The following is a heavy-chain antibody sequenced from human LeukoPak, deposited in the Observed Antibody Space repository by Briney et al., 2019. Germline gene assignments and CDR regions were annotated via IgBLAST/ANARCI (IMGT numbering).Heavy chain of an antibody. Sequence: GASVKVSCKVSGYTLTELSIHWVRQAPGKGRQWMGGFDPEDGETIYAQKFQGRVTMTEDTATDTAYMELSSLRSEDAAVYYCATVSFYYDSSGYQGYFQLWGQGTLVTVSS. J-gene: IGHJ1*01. V-gene: IGHV1-24*01. CDR1: GYTLTELS. CDR2: FDPEDGET. D-gene: IGHD3-22*01. CDR3: ATVSFYYDSSGYQGYFQL.